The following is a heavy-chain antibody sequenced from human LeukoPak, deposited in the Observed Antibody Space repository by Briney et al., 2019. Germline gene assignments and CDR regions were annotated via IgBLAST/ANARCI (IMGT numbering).Heavy chain of an antibody. Sequence: GESLRLSCAASGFTFSTFDMHWVRQPTGKGLEWVSAIGTTGVTSYSVSVEGRFTFSRENAKNTLYLQMNSLRAEDTAVYYCARAPAGDAFDIWGQGTMVTVSS. V-gene: IGHV3-13*01. J-gene: IGHJ3*02. CDR1: GFTFSTFD. CDR3: ARAPAGDAFDI. CDR2: IGTTGVT.